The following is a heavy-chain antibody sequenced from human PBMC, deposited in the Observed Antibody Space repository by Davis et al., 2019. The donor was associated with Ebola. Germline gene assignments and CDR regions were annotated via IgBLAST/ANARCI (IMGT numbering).Heavy chain of an antibody. J-gene: IGHJ3*02. CDR1: GFTFSSYW. CDR3: ARVDASSAFDI. V-gene: IGHV3-7*01. Sequence: GGSLRLSCAASGFTFSSYWMNWVRQAPGKGLEWVANIKQDGSEKYYVDSVKGRFTISRDNAKNSLSLQMNSLRADDTAMYYCARVDASSAFDIWGQGTMVTVSS. CDR2: IKQDGSEK.